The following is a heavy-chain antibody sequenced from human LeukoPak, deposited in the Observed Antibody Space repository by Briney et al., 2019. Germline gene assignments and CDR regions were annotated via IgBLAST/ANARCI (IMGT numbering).Heavy chain of an antibody. V-gene: IGHV4-31*03. Sequence: SQTLSLTCTVSGGSISSGGYYWSWIRQHPGKGLEWIGYIYYSGSTYYNPSLKSRVTISVDTSKNQFSLKLSSVTAADTAVYYCARDADSSGWYNWFDPWGQGTLVTVSS. J-gene: IGHJ5*02. CDR1: GGSISSGGYY. CDR2: IYYSGST. CDR3: ARDADSSGWYNWFDP. D-gene: IGHD6-19*01.